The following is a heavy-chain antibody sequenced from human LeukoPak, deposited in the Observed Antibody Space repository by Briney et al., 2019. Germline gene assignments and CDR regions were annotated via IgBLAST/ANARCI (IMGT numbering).Heavy chain of an antibody. CDR1: GFTFSSYG. CDR3: AKDHLGYCSSTSCLTKD. D-gene: IGHD2-2*01. Sequence: GGSLRLSCAASGFTFSSYGMHWVRQAPGKGLEWVAFIRYDGSNKYYADSVKGRFTISRDNSKNTLYLQMNSLRAEDTAVYYCAKDHLGYCSSTSCLTKDWGQGTLVTVSS. CDR2: IRYDGSNK. J-gene: IGHJ4*02. V-gene: IGHV3-30*02.